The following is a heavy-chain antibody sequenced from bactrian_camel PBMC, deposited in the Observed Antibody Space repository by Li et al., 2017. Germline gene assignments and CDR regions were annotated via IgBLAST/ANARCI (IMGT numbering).Heavy chain of an antibody. Sequence: HVQLVESGGGLVQPGGSLRLSCAASGFSFSTYSMTWVRQAPGKCLEWVSSCSADGDIRYYVDTLKGRVTVSRDNAKNTVWLQMDSLKPEDTAEYICAADFLQYCSTTRLYYWGQGTQVTVS. V-gene: IGHV3-2*01. CDR3: AADFLQYCSTTRLYY. D-gene: IGHD3*01. CDR1: GFSFSTYS. CDR2: CSADGDIR. J-gene: IGHJ4*01.